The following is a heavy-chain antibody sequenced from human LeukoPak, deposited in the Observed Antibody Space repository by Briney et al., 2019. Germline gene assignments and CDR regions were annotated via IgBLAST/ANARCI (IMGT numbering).Heavy chain of an antibody. D-gene: IGHD7-27*01. CDR2: IYYDGSST. V-gene: IGHV3-74*01. CDR3: ARGTHWAIDN. J-gene: IGHJ4*02. Sequence: GGSLRLSCAASGFTFSSYWMPWVRQAPGKGLVWVSRIYYDGSSTSYADSVKGRVTISIDNAKNTLFLQMNSLRADDTAVYYCARGTHWAIDNWGQGTLVTVSS. CDR1: GFTFSSYW.